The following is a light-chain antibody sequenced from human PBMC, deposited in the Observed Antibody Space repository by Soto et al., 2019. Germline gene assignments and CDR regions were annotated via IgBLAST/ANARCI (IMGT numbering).Light chain of an antibody. Sequence: ESVLTQSTGTLSLSPGERATLSCRASQSVSSSYLAWYQQKPGQAPRLLIYGASSRATGIPDRFSGSGSGTDCTLTISRLEPEAFAVYSCQQYGSSPPYTFGQGTKLEI. V-gene: IGKV3-20*01. J-gene: IGKJ2*01. CDR3: QQYGSSPPYT. CDR2: GAS. CDR1: QSVSSSY.